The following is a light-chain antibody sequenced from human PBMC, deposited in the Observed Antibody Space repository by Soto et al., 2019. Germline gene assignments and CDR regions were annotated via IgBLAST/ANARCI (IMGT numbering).Light chain of an antibody. CDR1: QSVSSTY. V-gene: IGKV3-20*01. CDR2: DAS. Sequence: EIVLTQSPGTLSLSPGERATLSCRASQSVSSTYLAWYLQKPGQAPRLLIYDASSRATGIPDRFSGSGSGTDFTLTISRLEPEDFAVYYCQRYDISPFPFGQGTKLEIK. J-gene: IGKJ2*01. CDR3: QRYDISPFP.